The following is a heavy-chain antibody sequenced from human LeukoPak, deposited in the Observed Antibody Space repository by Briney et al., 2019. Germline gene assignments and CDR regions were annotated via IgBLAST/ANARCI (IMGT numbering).Heavy chain of an antibody. CDR2: ISWNSGSI. D-gene: IGHD3-22*01. V-gene: IGHV3-9*01. CDR1: GFTFDDYA. J-gene: IGHJ4*02. CDR3: AKDIENYYDSSGYCDY. Sequence: PGRSLRLSCAASGFTFDDYAMHWVRQAPGKGLEWVSGISWNSGSIGYADSVKGRFTISRDNAKNSLYLQMNSLRAEDTALYYCAKDIENYYDSSGYCDYWGQGTLVTVSS.